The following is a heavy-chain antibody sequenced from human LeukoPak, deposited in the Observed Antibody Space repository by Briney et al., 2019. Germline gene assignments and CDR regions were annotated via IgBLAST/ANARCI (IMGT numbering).Heavy chain of an antibody. J-gene: IGHJ4*02. CDR1: GYTLTELS. CDR2: FDPEDGAT. V-gene: IGHV1-24*01. Sequence: GASVKVTCKVSGYTLTELSMHWVRQAPGRGLEWMGGFDPEDGATIYAQKSQGRVTMTEDTSTDTAYMELSSLRSEDTAVYYCATGHDYGDYDSARYFDYWGQGTLVTVSS. CDR3: ATGHDYGDYDSARYFDY. D-gene: IGHD4-17*01.